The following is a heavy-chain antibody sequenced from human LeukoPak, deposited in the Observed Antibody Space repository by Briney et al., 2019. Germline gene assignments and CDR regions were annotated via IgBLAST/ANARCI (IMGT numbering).Heavy chain of an antibody. J-gene: IGHJ4*02. D-gene: IGHD3-22*01. CDR1: GFTFSNYG. V-gene: IGHV3-33*01. CDR2: IWYDGSNK. CDR3: ARDQTAGYSDY. Sequence: GGSLRLSCAASGFTFSNYGMHWVRQAPGKGLEWVAAIWYDGSNKYYGDSVKGRFTISRDNSKNTVYLQMNSQSAEDTAVYYCARDQTAGYSDYWGQGTLVTVSS.